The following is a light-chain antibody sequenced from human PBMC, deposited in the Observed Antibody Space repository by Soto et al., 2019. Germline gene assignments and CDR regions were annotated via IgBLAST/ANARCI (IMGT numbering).Light chain of an antibody. Sequence: QSVLTQPASVSGSPGQSXXXXXXXXXXXXGAYNYVSWYQQHHPGEAPKVIIYDVSHRPAGASNRFSGSKSGNTASLTISGLQTEDEADYFCCSYTSXTTXVFGTGTKVTVL. V-gene: IGLV2-14*03. J-gene: IGLJ1*01. CDR2: DVS. CDR3: CSYTSXTTXV. CDR1: XXXXGAYNY.